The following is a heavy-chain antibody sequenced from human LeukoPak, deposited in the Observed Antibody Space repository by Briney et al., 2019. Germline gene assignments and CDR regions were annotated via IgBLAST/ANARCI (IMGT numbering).Heavy chain of an antibody. J-gene: IGHJ4*02. CDR2: INPNSGGT. CDR3: ARVTRIAIFGTVNNYFDY. D-gene: IGHD3-3*01. V-gene: IGHV1-2*02. Sequence: ASVNVSCKASGYVFTGHYMYWVRQAPGQGLEWMGWINPNSGGTNYAHKFQGRVTMTRDTSINTAYMELSSLRSDDTAVYYCARVTRIAIFGTVNNYFDYWGQGTLVTVSS. CDR1: GYVFTGHY.